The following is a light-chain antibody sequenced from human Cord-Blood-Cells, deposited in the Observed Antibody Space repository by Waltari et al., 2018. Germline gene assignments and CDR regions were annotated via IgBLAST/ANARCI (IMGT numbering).Light chain of an antibody. Sequence: EIVMTQSPATLPVSPGERATLSCRASQSVSSNLAWYQQKTGQAPRLLIYGASTRATGIPARFSGSGSGTEFTLTISSLQSEDFAVYYCQQYNNWLYTFGQGTKLEIK. J-gene: IGKJ2*01. CDR1: QSVSSN. CDR3: QQYNNWLYT. CDR2: GAS. V-gene: IGKV3-15*01.